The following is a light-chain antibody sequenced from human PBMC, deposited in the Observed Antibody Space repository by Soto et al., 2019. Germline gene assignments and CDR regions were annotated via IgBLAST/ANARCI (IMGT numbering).Light chain of an antibody. Sequence: EIVLTQSPATLSLSPGERATLSCRASQSVSAYLAWYQQRPGQAPRLLIYDASNRATGIPARFSGSGSGTDFTLTISSLEPEDLAVYYCQQCSNWPLTFGPGTKVDIK. CDR3: QQCSNWPLT. CDR1: QSVSAY. J-gene: IGKJ3*01. V-gene: IGKV3-11*01. CDR2: DAS.